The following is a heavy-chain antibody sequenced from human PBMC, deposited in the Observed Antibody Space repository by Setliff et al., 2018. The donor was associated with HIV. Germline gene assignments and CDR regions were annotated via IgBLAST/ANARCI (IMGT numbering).Heavy chain of an antibody. Sequence: GGSLRLSCVASGFSVSDYWMIWVRQAPGKGLEWLANINQDGSEQNSADSLKGRFSVSKDNAKNSLSLQMNSLRAEDTAVYYCAKTPSSGWYSLYLDYWGQGTLVTVSS. CDR1: GFSVSDYW. V-gene: IGHV3-7*01. D-gene: IGHD6-19*01. J-gene: IGHJ4*02. CDR2: INQDGSEQ. CDR3: AKTPSSGWYSLYLDY.